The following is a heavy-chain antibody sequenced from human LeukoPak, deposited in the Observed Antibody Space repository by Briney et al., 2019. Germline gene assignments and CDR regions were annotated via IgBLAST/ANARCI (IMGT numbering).Heavy chain of an antibody. CDR1: GGSISSSNYH. D-gene: IGHD5-24*01. Sequence: SETLSLTCAVSGGSISSSNYHWVWIRQPPGKGLECIGSVYYSGSTYYNPSLKSRVTISVDTSKNQFSLKLSSVTAADTAVYYCASASGRDGYKGVFDYWGQGTLVTVSS. V-gene: IGHV4-39*07. J-gene: IGHJ4*02. CDR3: ASASGRDGYKGVFDY. CDR2: VYYSGST.